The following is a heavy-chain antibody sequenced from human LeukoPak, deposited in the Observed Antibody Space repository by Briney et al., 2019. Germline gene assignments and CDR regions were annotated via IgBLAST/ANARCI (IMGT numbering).Heavy chain of an antibody. CDR1: GFTFSSYG. D-gene: IGHD2-2*01. Sequence: GGSLRLSCAASGFTFSSYGMHWVRQAPGKGLEWVAVISYHGGNIYYADSVKGRFTISRDNSKNTLYLQMNSLRAEDTAVYYCAKVAPEIVVVPAAMNYWGQGTLVTVSS. CDR3: AKVAPEIVVVPAAMNY. CDR2: ISYHGGNI. V-gene: IGHV3-30*18. J-gene: IGHJ4*02.